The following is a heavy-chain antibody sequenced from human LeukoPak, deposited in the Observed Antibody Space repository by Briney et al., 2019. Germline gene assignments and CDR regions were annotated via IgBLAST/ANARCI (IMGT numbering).Heavy chain of an antibody. Sequence: PSQTLSLTCTVSGGSISSGGYYWSWIRQPPGKGLEWIGYIYHSGSTYYNPSLKSRVTISVDRSKNQFSLKLSTVTAADTAVYYCARGDSSSEYFDYWGQGTLVTVSS. J-gene: IGHJ4*02. V-gene: IGHV4-30-2*01. D-gene: IGHD6-13*01. CDR3: ARGDSSSEYFDY. CDR2: IYHSGST. CDR1: GGSISSGGYY.